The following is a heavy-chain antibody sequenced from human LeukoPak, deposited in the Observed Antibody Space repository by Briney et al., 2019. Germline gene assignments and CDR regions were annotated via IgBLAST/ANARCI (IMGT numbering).Heavy chain of an antibody. CDR2: IYPGDSDT. CDR1: GYSFTSYW. D-gene: IGHD2/OR15-2a*01. CDR3: ARRPEVISSFDY. J-gene: IGHJ4*02. Sequence: GESLKISCKGSGYSFTSYWIGWVRHVPGKGLEYMGIIYPGDSDTRYSPSFQGQVTISADKSISTAYLQWSSLKASDTAMYYCARRPEVISSFDYWGQGTLVTVSS. V-gene: IGHV5-51*01.